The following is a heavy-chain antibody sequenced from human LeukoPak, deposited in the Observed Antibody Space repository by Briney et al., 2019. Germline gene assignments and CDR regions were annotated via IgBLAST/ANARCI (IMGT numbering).Heavy chain of an antibody. V-gene: IGHV3-23*01. Sequence: GGSLRLSCAASGFTFSSYAMSWVRQAPGKGLEWVSLIVSSSGSTFYADSVKGRFTISRDNSKNTLYLQMNSLRAEDTAVYYCAKGAYDYVELGYFDYWGQGTLVTVSS. J-gene: IGHJ4*02. CDR2: IVSSSGST. CDR1: GFTFSSYA. CDR3: AKGAYDYVELGYFDY. D-gene: IGHD5-12*01.